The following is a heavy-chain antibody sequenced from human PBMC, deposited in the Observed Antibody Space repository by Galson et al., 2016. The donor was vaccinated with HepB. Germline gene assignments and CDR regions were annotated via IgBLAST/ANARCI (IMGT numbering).Heavy chain of an antibody. CDR3: ARHTVVNSETLDAFDI. V-gene: IGHV5-51*01. D-gene: IGHD4-23*01. CDR1: KYSFTNYW. Sequence: QSGAEVKKPGESLKISCKGSKYSFTNYWIGWVRQIPGKGLEWRGIIYPAHSDTSYSPSFQGQVTISADKSISTAYLQWSSLKASDTAMYYCARHTVVNSETLDAFDIWGQGTMVTVSS. J-gene: IGHJ3*02. CDR2: IYPAHSDT.